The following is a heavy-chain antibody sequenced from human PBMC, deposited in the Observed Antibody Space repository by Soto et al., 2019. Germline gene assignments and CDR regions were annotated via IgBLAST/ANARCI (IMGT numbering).Heavy chain of an antibody. V-gene: IGHV3-23*01. CDR3: ARIRGYWYGLDV. Sequence: EVQLLESGGGLVQPGGSLRLSCAASGFPLSTYGMTWVRQAPGKGLEWVSAITGTGGNTYYVDSVKGRFTSSRDNYKNMLYLQVNSLRVEDKAVYYCARIRGYWYGLDVWGQGTTVTVSS. CDR2: ITGTGGNT. CDR1: GFPLSTYG. J-gene: IGHJ6*02.